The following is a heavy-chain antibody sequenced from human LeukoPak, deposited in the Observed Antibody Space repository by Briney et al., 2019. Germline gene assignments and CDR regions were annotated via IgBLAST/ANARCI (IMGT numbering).Heavy chain of an antibody. CDR1: GFTFSSYS. V-gene: IGHV3-21*01. CDR2: ISSSSSYI. CDR3: ARERGPSYCSSTSCYLDGMDV. D-gene: IGHD2-2*01. J-gene: IGHJ6*04. Sequence: GGSLRLSCAASGFTFSSYSMNWVRQAPGKGLEWVSSISSSSSYIYYADSVKGRFTISRDNAKNSLYLQMNSLRAEDTAVYYCARERGPSYCSSTSCYLDGMDVWGKGTTVTVSS.